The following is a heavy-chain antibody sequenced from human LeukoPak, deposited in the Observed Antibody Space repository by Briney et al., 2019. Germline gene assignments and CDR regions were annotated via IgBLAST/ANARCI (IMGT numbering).Heavy chain of an antibody. V-gene: IGHV1-69*04. J-gene: IGHJ4*02. CDR2: IIPILGIA. CDR1: GGTFSSYT. CDR3: ARDREDNWNDRLSYFDY. D-gene: IGHD1-20*01. Sequence: SVKVSCKASGGTFSSYTISWVRQAPGQGLEWMGRIIPILGIANYAQKFQGRVTITADKSTSTAYMELSSLRSEDTAVYYCARDREDNWNDRLSYFDYWGQGTLVTV.